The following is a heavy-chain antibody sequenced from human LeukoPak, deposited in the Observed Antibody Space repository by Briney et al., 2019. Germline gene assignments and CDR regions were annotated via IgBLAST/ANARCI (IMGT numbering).Heavy chain of an antibody. CDR2: IYTGGST. CDR3: ARDGEQLGPLPLSHYYYGMDV. Sequence: SETLSLTCTVSGGSISSYYWSWIRQPAGKGLEWIGRIYTGGSTNYNPSLKSRVTMSVDTSKNQFSLKLSSVTAADMAVYYCARDGEQLGPLPLSHYYYGMDVWGQGTTVTVSS. CDR1: GGSISSYY. D-gene: IGHD6-6*01. J-gene: IGHJ6*02. V-gene: IGHV4-4*07.